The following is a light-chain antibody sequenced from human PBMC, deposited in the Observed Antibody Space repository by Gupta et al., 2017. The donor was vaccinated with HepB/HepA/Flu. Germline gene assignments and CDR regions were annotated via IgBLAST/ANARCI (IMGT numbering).Light chain of an antibody. CDR2: LGS. J-gene: IGKJ4*01. V-gene: IGKV2-28*01. CDR3: MQALQTPFT. Sequence: IGMTRSLPSLPVTPGEQASISCRSSQSLLHSNGYNYLDWYLQKPGQSPQLLIYLGSNRASGVPDRFSGSGSGTDFTLKISRVEAEDVGVYYCMQALQTPFTFGGGTKVEIK. CDR1: QSLLHSNGYNY.